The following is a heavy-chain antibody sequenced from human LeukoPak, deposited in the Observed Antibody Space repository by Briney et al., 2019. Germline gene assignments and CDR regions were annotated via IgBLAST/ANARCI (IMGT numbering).Heavy chain of an antibody. V-gene: IGHV3-23*01. CDR2: ISGSGDNT. J-gene: IGHJ4*02. CDR3: AKAHSSSWYYFDY. CDR1: GFTFSNYV. D-gene: IGHD6-13*01. Sequence: GGPLRLSCASSGFTFSNYVLYWVRQAPGKGLEWVSIISGSGDNTYYADSMKGRFTISRDNSKNTLYLQMNSLRAEDTAVYYCAKAHSSSWYYFDYWGQGTLVTVSS.